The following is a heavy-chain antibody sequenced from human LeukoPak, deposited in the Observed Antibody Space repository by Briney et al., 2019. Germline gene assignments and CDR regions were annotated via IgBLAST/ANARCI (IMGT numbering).Heavy chain of an antibody. CDR1: GGSISSYY. V-gene: IGHV4-59*01. J-gene: IGHJ5*02. Sequence: PSETLSLTCTVSGGSISSYYWSWIRQPPGKGLEWIGYIYYSGSTNYNPSLKSRVTISVDTSKNQFSLKLSSVTAADTAVYYCAKDLAEQQLVPNWFDPWGQGTLVTVSS. CDR3: AKDLAEQQLVPNWFDP. D-gene: IGHD6-13*01. CDR2: IYYSGST.